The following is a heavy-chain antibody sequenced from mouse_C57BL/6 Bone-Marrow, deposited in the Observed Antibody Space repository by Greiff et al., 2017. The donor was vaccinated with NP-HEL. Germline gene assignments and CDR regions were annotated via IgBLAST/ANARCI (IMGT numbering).Heavy chain of an antibody. D-gene: IGHD2-4*01. Sequence: VKLVESGPGLVAPSQSLSITCTVSGFSLTSYAISWVRQPPGKGLAWLGVIWTGGGTNYNSALKSRLSISKDNSKSQVFLKMNSLQTDDTARYYCARNGRPYDYAYYYAMDYWGQGTSVTVSS. CDR3: ARNGRPYDYAYYYAMDY. J-gene: IGHJ4*01. CDR2: IWTGGGT. CDR1: GFSLTSYA. V-gene: IGHV2-9-1*01.